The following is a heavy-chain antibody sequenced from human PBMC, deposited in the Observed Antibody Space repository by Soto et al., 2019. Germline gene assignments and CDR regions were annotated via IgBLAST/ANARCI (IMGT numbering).Heavy chain of an antibody. CDR3: VTVASGSVVVPAARN. J-gene: IGHJ4*02. V-gene: IGHV3-23*01. Sequence: EVQLLESGGGLEQPGGSLRLSCVGSGHTFHTYAMTWLRQTPGKGLEWVSGISGSGGSTYYADSVSGRFTISRDASKNPLYLQMNSLRAEDTAVYYCVTVASGSVVVPAARNWGQRTPVTVSS. CDR1: GHTFHTYA. D-gene: IGHD2-2*01. CDR2: ISGSGGST.